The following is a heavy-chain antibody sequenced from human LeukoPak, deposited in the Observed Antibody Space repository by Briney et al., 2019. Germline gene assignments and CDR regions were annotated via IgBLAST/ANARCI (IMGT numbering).Heavy chain of an antibody. Sequence: GGSLRLSCAASGFTFSSFPMMWVRQAPRKGLEWVSAMSAGGGSTYYADSVKGRFTISRDNSKNTLYLQMNSLRAGDTAIYYCAKIGVIGNWYYDVWGRGTLVTVSS. D-gene: IGHD3-10*01. CDR2: MSAGGGST. CDR1: GFTFSSFP. V-gene: IGHV3-23*01. J-gene: IGHJ2*01. CDR3: AKIGVIGNWYYDV.